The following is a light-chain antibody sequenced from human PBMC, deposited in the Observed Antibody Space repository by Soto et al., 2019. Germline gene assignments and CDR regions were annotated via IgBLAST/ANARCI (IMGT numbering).Light chain of an antibody. CDR2: RNN. V-gene: IGLV1-47*01. J-gene: IGLJ1*01. CDR1: SSNIGTNY. Sequence: QSVLTQPPSASGTPGQRVTISCSGGSSNIGTNYVYWYQQLPGTAPKLLIYRNNLRPSGVPDQFSASKSGTSASLAISGLRSEDEGDYFCAGWDDSLHGLLFGAGTKVTVL. CDR3: AGWDDSLHGLL.